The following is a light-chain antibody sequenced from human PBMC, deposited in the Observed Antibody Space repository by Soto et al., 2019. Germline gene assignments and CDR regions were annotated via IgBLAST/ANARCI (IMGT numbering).Light chain of an antibody. CDR2: GAS. Sequence: EIMLTQSPGTLSLSPGERATLSCRASQSVSSSFLAWYQQKPGQAPRLLIYGASIRATGIPDRFSGSGSRTDFTLTISRLEPEDFAMYLCQHYGTLLWTFGQGTKVAIK. CDR3: QHYGTLLWT. J-gene: IGKJ1*01. CDR1: QSVSSSF. V-gene: IGKV3-20*01.